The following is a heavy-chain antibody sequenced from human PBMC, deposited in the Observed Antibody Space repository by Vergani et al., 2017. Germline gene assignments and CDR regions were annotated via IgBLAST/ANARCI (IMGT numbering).Heavy chain of an antibody. CDR1: GYSFTSYW. Sequence: EVQLVPSGAEVKKPGESLKISCQGSGYSFTSYWIGWVRQMPGKGLEWMGIIYPGDSDTRDSPSFQGQVTISADKSISTAYLQWSSLKASDTAMYYGEVGFYDYVWGSYRQTADYWGQGTLVTVSS. CDR3: EVGFYDYVWGSYRQTADY. D-gene: IGHD3-16*02. CDR2: IYPGDSDT. J-gene: IGHJ4*02. V-gene: IGHV5-51*03.